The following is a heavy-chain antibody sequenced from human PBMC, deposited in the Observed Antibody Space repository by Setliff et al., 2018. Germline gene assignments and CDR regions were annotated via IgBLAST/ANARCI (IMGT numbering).Heavy chain of an antibody. J-gene: IGHJ4*02. Sequence: ASVKVSCKASGYTFTKNGIHWMRQAPGQGHEWMGWINAGNGDTKYSQKFQGRVTITRDTSASTAYMELSSLRSEDTAVYYCARDRGVPISEDYFDYWGQGTLVTVSS. CDR1: GYTFTKNG. V-gene: IGHV1-3*01. CDR2: INAGNGDT. D-gene: IGHD3-3*01. CDR3: ARDRGVPISEDYFDY.